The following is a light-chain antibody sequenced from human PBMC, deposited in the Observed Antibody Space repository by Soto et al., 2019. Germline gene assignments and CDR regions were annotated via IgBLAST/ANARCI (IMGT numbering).Light chain of an antibody. CDR3: QQYKSYFWT. V-gene: IGKV3-20*01. Sequence: EIVLTQSPGTLSLSPGERATLSCRASQSVSSSYLAWYQQKPGQAPRLLIYGASSRATGIPARFSGSGSGTEFTLTISSLQPDDFATYYCQQYKSYFWTFGQGTKVDIK. CDR2: GAS. J-gene: IGKJ1*01. CDR1: QSVSSSY.